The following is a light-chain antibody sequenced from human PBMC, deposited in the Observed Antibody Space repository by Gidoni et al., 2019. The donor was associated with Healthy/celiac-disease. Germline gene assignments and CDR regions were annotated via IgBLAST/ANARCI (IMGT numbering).Light chain of an antibody. CDR3: SSYTSSSTRV. CDR2: EVS. V-gene: IGLV2-14*01. CDR1: SSDVGGYHY. J-gene: IGLJ1*01. Sequence: QSALTQPASVSGSPGQSIPVSCTGTSSDVGGYHYVSWYQQHPGKAPKLMIYEVSNRPSGVSNRFSGSKSGNTASLTISGLQAEDEADYYCSSYTSSSTRVFGTGTKVTVL.